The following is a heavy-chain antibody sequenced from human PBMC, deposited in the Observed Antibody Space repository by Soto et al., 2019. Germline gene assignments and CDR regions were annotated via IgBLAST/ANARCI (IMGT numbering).Heavy chain of an antibody. D-gene: IGHD6-13*01. Sequence: SETLSLTCTVSGGSINSSSYYWGWIRQPPGKGLEWIGSIYYSGSTYYNPSLKSRVTISVDTSKNQFSLKLSSVTAADTAVYYCAGAYSIAAAEPFDPWGQRTLVTVSS. CDR3: AGAYSIAAAEPFDP. CDR2: IYYSGST. J-gene: IGHJ5*02. V-gene: IGHV4-39*01. CDR1: GGSINSSSYY.